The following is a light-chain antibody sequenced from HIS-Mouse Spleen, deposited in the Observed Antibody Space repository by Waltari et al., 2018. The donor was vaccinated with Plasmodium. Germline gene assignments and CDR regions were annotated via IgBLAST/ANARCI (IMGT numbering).Light chain of an antibody. J-gene: IGLJ3*02. CDR1: ALPKTY. CDR3: YSTDSSGNHRV. Sequence: SYELTQPPSVSVSPGQTARTPCPGDALPKTYAYWYQQKSGQAPVLVIYEDSKRPSGIPERFSGSSSGTMATLTISGAQVEDEADYYCYSTDSSGNHRVFGGGTKLTVL. V-gene: IGLV3-10*01. CDR2: EDS.